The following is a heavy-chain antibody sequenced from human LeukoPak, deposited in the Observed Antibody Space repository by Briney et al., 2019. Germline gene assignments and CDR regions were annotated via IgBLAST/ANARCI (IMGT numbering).Heavy chain of an antibody. CDR1: GFTFSSYW. J-gene: IGHJ5*02. CDR2: INTDGSST. D-gene: IGHD1-26*01. V-gene: IGHV3-74*01. CDR3: ARGTYGLRIGNWFDP. Sequence: GGSLRLSCAAAGFTFSSYWMHWVRQAPGKGRVWVSSINTDGSSTSYADSVKGRFTISRDNAKNTLYLQMNSLRAEDTAVYYCARGTYGLRIGNWFDPWGQGTLVTVSS.